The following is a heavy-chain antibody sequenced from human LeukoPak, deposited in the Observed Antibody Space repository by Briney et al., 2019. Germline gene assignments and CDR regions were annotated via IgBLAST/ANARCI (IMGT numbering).Heavy chain of an antibody. CDR1: GFTFSSYA. CDR2: ISGSGGST. D-gene: IGHD2-15*01. Sequence: GGSLRLSCAASGFTFSSYAMSWVRQAPGKGLEWVSAISGSGGSTYYADSVKGRFTISRDNSKNTLYLQMNSLGAEDTAVYYCAKGYCSGGSCYPVDYWGQGTLVTVSS. J-gene: IGHJ4*02. CDR3: AKGYCSGGSCYPVDY. V-gene: IGHV3-23*01.